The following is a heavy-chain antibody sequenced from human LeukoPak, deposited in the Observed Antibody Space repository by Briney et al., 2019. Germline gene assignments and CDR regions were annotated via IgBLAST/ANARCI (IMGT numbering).Heavy chain of an antibody. CDR1: GDSISSDYF. J-gene: IGHJ6*03. CDR2: IFHGGKT. D-gene: IGHD1-26*01. CDR3: AREREYYYMDV. Sequence: PSETLSLTCDVSGDSISSDYFWAWIRQPPGKGLEYIGSIFHGGKTFYNPALQSRLTISEDTSKNRFSLKLSPVATSDTAVYYCAREREYYYMDVWGKGTTVSVSS. V-gene: IGHV4-38-2*02.